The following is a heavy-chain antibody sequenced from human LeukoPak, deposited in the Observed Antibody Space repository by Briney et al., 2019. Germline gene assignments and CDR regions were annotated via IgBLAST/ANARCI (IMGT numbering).Heavy chain of an antibody. D-gene: IGHD6-13*01. J-gene: IGHJ2*01. CDR1: GFTFSSYS. Sequence: GGSLRLSCAASGFTFSSYSMNWVRQAPGKGLEWVSSISSSSSYIYYADSVKGRFTISRDNAKNSLYLQMNSLRAEDTAVYYCARTISIAAAGTDWYFDLWGRGTLVTVSS. V-gene: IGHV3-21*01. CDR2: ISSSSSYI. CDR3: ARTISIAAAGTDWYFDL.